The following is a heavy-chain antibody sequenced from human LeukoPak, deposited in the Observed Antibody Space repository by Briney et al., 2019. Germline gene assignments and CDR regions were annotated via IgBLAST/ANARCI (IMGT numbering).Heavy chain of an antibody. CDR3: ARVYGRKSSYYDSSGYYPRY. CDR1: GYTFTSYD. D-gene: IGHD3-22*01. Sequence: ASVKVSCKASGYTFTSYDINWVRQATGQGLEWMGWMNPNSGNTGYAQKFQGRVTMTRNTSISTAYMELSSLRSEDTAVYYCARVYGRKSSYYDSSGYYPRYWGQGTLVTVSS. V-gene: IGHV1-8*01. J-gene: IGHJ4*02. CDR2: MNPNSGNT.